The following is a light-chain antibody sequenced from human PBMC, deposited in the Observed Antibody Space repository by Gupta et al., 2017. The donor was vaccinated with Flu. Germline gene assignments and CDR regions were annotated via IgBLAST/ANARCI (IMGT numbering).Light chain of an antibody. CDR1: SSNFGAGYD. CDR3: QSYDIRLSGSV. J-gene: IGLJ3*02. V-gene: IGLV1-40*01. Sequence: QSVLTQPPSVSGAPGQRLTIPCTGSSSNFGAGYDVHWYQQLPGTAPKLLIYGNNNRPSGVPDRFSGSKSGTSASLAIPWLQAEDEADYYCQSYDIRLSGSVFGGGTKLTVL. CDR2: GNN.